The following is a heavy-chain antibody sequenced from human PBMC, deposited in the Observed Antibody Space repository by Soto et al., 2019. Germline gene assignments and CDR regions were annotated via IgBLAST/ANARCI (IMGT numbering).Heavy chain of an antibody. CDR2: IIPIFGTA. Sequence: QVQLVQSGAEVKKPGSSVKVSCKASGGTFSSYAISWVRQAPGQGLEWMGGIIPIFGTANYAQKFQGRVTITADESTGTAYMELSSLRSEDTAVYYCARAQAAAGTWYYYYGMDVWGQGTTVTVSS. CDR3: ARAQAAAGTWYYYYGMDV. D-gene: IGHD6-13*01. CDR1: GGTFSSYA. J-gene: IGHJ6*02. V-gene: IGHV1-69*12.